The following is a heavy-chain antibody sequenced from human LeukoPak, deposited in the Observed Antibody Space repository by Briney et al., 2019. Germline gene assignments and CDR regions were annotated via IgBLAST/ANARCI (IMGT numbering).Heavy chain of an antibody. CDR2: IYYSGST. CDR1: GGSISSYY. Sequence: SETLSLTCTVSGGSISSYYWRWIRQPPGKGLEWIGYIYYSGSTYYNPSLKSRVTISVDTSKNQFSLKLSSVTAADTAVYYCAGISRYFDWLSTYYFDYWGQGTLVTVSS. V-gene: IGHV4-59*12. J-gene: IGHJ4*02. D-gene: IGHD3-9*01. CDR3: AGISRYFDWLSTYYFDY.